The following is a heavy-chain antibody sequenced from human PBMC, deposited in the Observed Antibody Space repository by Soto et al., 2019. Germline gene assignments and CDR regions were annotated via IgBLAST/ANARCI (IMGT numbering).Heavy chain of an antibody. CDR1: GVSFKSGSYS. CDR3: ARDFAYFDS. D-gene: IGHD3-3*01. V-gene: IGHV4-61*01. J-gene: IGHJ4*03. Sequence: QVQLQDSGPALVKPSEPLSLTCTVSGVSFKSGSYSWSWIRQPTGKVLDWIGYVYHTGRTSYNHTLKSRDSISMDTSKNQFSLNLDSVTAADTAGYFCARDFAYFDSWGHGTLVTIAS. CDR2: VYHTGRT.